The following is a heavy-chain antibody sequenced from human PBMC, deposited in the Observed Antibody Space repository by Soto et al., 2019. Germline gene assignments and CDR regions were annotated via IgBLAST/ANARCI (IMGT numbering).Heavy chain of an antibody. Sequence: ETLSLTCTVSGGSISSSGYYWGWIRQPPGKGLEWIGSIYYSGSTYYNPSLKSRVTISVDTSKNQFSLKLSSVTAADTAVYYCARQPTYYDFWSGYYQSYYYYYGMDVWGQGTTVTVSS. D-gene: IGHD3-3*01. CDR1: GGSISSSGYY. J-gene: IGHJ6*02. V-gene: IGHV4-39*01. CDR3: ARQPTYYDFWSGYYQSYYYYYGMDV. CDR2: IYYSGST.